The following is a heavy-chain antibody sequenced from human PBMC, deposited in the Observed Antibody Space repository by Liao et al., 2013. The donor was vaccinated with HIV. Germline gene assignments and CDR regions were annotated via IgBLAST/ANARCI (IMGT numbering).Heavy chain of an antibody. CDR3: ARTDQYYDFWNGYENWFDP. Sequence: QVQLQESGPGLVKPSQTLSLTCTVSGGSISSGGYYWSWIRQPAGKGLEWIGRIYASGSTNYNPSLKSRVTMSVDTSKNQFSLKLSSVTAADTAVYYCARTDQYYDFWNGYENWFDPWGQGTLVTVSS. J-gene: IGHJ5*02. CDR1: GGSISSGGYY. D-gene: IGHD3-3*01. CDR2: IYASGST. V-gene: IGHV4-61*02.